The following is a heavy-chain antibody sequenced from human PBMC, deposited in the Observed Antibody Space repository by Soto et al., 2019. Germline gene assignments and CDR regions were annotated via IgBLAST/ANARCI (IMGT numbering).Heavy chain of an antibody. J-gene: IGHJ6*03. CDR3: ARFPFYDILTGRWGYYYYMDV. Sequence: QLQLQESGPGLVKPSETLSLTCTVSGGSISSSSYYWGWIRQPPGKGLEWIGSIYYSGSTYYNPSLKSRVTISVDTSKNQFSLKLSSVTAADTAVYYCARFPFYDILTGRWGYYYYMDVWGKGTTVTVSS. CDR2: IYYSGST. D-gene: IGHD3-9*01. CDR1: GGSISSSSYY. V-gene: IGHV4-39*01.